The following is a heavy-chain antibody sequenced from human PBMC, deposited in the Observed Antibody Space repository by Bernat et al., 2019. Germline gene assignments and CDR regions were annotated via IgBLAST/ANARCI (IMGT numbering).Heavy chain of an antibody. D-gene: IGHD4/OR15-4a*01. V-gene: IGHV3-72*01. CDR3: TRALLASNWYFDL. J-gene: IGHJ2*01. Sequence: EVQLVESGGGLVQPGGSLRLSCAASGFTFSDHYMDWVRQAPGKGLEWVGRTKNKANSYTTEYAASVKGRFTISRDDSKNSLYLQMNSLKTEDTDVYYGTRALLASNWYFDLWGRGTLVTVSS. CDR2: TKNKANSYTT. CDR1: GFTFSDHY.